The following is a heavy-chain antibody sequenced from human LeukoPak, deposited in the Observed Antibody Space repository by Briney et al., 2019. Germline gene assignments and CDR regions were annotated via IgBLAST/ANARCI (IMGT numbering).Heavy chain of an antibody. V-gene: IGHV3-49*03. J-gene: IGHJ4*02. CDR1: GFTFGDCA. CDR2: IRSKAYGGTT. Sequence: PGRSLRLSCTASGFTFGDCAMSWFRQAPGKGLEWVGFIRSKAYGGTTEYAASVKGRFTISRDDSKSIAYLQMNSLKTEDTAVYYCTRDLPRQGSYWGQGTLVTVSS. CDR3: TRDLPRQGSY.